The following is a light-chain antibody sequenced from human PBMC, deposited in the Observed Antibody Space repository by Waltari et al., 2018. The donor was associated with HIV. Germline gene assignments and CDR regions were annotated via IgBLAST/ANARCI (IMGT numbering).Light chain of an antibody. CDR1: DTDFDVYNF. CDR3: ALFTDDSTLL. CDR2: DVH. V-gene: IGLV2-14*03. J-gene: IGLJ2*01. Sequence: SAVTQPASVSGLPGQSSTIACTGDDTDFDVYNFVSWYQPHPGKLPRLILYDVHSRASGIPARFSGSRSGHTASLNISGRRAEDEADYYCALFTDDSTLLFGGGTKVTVL.